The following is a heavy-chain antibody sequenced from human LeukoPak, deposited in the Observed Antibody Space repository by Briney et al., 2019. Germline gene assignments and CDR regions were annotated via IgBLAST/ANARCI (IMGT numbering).Heavy chain of an antibody. CDR2: IRSDGSVK. V-gene: IGHV3-30*02. CDR3: ARGLGGNSLYDY. D-gene: IGHD4-23*01. J-gene: IGHJ4*02. Sequence: GGSLRLSCAASGFTFSGYGIHWVRQAPGKGLEWVASIRSDGSVKYYTDSVRGRFTISRDNSKNTLYLQMNSLRAEDTAVYYCARGLGGNSLYDYWGQGTLVTVSS. CDR1: GFTFSGYG.